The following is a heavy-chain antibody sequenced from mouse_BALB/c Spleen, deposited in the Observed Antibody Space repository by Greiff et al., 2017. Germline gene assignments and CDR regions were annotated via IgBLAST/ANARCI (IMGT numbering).Heavy chain of an antibody. CDR1: GFSLTSYG. D-gene: IGHD1-1*01. Sequence: QVHVKQSGPGLVAPSQSLSITCTVSGFSLTSYGVHWVRQPPGKGLEWLGVIWAGGSTNYNSALMSRLSISKDNSKSQVFLKMNSLQTDDTAMYYCARDLGYYGSSYWYFDVWGAGTTVTVSS. CDR3: ARDLGYYGSSYWYFDV. V-gene: IGHV2-9*02. J-gene: IGHJ1*01. CDR2: IWAGGST.